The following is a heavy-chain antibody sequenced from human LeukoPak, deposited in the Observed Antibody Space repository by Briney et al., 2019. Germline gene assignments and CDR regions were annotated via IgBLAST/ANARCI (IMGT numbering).Heavy chain of an antibody. CDR1: GFTFSSYW. V-gene: IGHV3-30*03. D-gene: IGHD3-22*01. CDR3: ARDGNYYDSTAYYRFDY. Sequence: GGSLRLSCAASGFTFSSYWMSWVRQAPGKGLEWVTVISFDGSNKYYADSVKGRFTISRDNSKNTLYLQMDSLRPEDTAVYFCARDGNYYDSTAYYRFDYWGQGTLVTVSS. CDR2: ISFDGSNK. J-gene: IGHJ4*02.